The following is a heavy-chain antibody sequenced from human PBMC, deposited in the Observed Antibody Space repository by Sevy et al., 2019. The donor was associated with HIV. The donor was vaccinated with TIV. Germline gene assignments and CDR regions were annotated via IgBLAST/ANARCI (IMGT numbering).Heavy chain of an antibody. J-gene: IGHJ6*03. CDR2: IYYRGST. CDR1: GGSISSYY. CDR3: ARGRRYYGSGSYPDLYYYMDV. V-gene: IGHV4-59*01. D-gene: IGHD3-10*01. Sequence: ETLSLTCTVSGGSISSYYWSWIRQPPGKGLGWIGYIYYRGSTNYNPSLKSRVTISVDTSKNQFSLKLSSVTAADTAVYYCARGRRYYGSGSYPDLYYYMDVWGKRTTVTVSS.